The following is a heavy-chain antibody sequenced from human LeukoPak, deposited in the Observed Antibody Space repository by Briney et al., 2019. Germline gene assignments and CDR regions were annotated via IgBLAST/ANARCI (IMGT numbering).Heavy chain of an antibody. D-gene: IGHD2-15*01. CDR3: STGGGTHDY. V-gene: IGHV3-15*01. J-gene: IGHJ4*02. CDR1: GLAFDNAW. CDR2: IRSRSAGETT. Sequence: GGSIGLSSTATGLAFDNAWKSWVRQAPGKGLEWVGRIRSRSAGETTDYGAPVKGRFTISRDDSKNTLYLQMNSLKTEDTAVYYCSTGGGTHDYWGQGTLVTVSS.